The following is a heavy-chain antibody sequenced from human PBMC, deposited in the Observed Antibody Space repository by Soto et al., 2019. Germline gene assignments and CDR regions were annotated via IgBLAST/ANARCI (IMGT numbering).Heavy chain of an antibody. CDR2: ISGSSGST. D-gene: IGHD3-22*01. V-gene: IGHV3-23*01. CDR1: GFIFSNNA. CDR3: AKNSGYYYDAFDI. Sequence: LRLSCAASGFIFSNNAMSWVRQAPGKGLEWVSAISGSSGSTFYADSVKGRFTISRDNSKNTLYLQMNSLRAEDTALYYCAKNSGYYYDAFDIWGQGTMVTVSS. J-gene: IGHJ3*02.